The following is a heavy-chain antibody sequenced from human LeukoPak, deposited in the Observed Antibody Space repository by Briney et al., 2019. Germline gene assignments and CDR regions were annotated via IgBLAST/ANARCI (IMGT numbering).Heavy chain of an antibody. J-gene: IGHJ4*02. D-gene: IGHD5-12*01. CDR2: ISYDGSNK. Sequence: GGSLRLSCAASGFTFSSYGMHWVRQAPGKGLEWVAVISYDGSNKYYADSVKGRFTISRDNSKNMLYLQMNSLRAEDTAVYYCAKDGDSGHDWGDYFDYWGQGTLVTVSS. V-gene: IGHV3-30*18. CDR1: GFTFSSYG. CDR3: AKDGDSGHDWGDYFDY.